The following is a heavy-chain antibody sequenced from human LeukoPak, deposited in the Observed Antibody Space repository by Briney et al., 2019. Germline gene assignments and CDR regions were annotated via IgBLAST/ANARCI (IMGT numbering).Heavy chain of an antibody. CDR1: GGTFSSYA. Sequence: SVKVTCKASGGTFSSYAISWVRQAPGQGLEWMGGIIPIFGTANYAQKFQGRVTITADKSTSTAYMELSSLRSEDTAVYYCARDGRRFGDIRYGMDVWGQGTTVTVSS. CDR2: IIPIFGTA. V-gene: IGHV1-69*06. D-gene: IGHD3-10*01. CDR3: ARDGRRFGDIRYGMDV. J-gene: IGHJ6*02.